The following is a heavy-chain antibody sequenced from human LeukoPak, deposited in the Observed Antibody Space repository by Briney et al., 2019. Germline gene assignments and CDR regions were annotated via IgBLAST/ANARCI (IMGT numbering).Heavy chain of an antibody. CDR3: ARENRQWPAFDY. J-gene: IGHJ4*02. CDR1: GFTFSSYG. CDR2: IWYDGSNK. V-gene: IGHV3-33*01. D-gene: IGHD6-19*01. Sequence: GGSLRLSCAASGFTFSSYGMHWVRQAPGKGLESVAVIWYDGSNKYYADSVKGRFTISRDNSKNTLYLQMNSLRAEDTAVYYCARENRQWPAFDYWGQGTLVTVSS.